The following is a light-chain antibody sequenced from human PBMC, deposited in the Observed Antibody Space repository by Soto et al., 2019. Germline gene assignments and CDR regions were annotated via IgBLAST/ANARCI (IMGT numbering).Light chain of an antibody. Sequence: QSVLTQPPSVSGAPGQRVTISCTGSSSNIGAGYDVHWYQQLPGTAPKPLIYGNSNRPSGVPDRFSGSKSGTSASLAITGLQAEDEADYCCQSYDSSLSGSVFGGGTKLPVL. V-gene: IGLV1-40*01. CDR2: GNS. CDR3: QSYDSSLSGSV. J-gene: IGLJ3*02. CDR1: SSNIGAGYD.